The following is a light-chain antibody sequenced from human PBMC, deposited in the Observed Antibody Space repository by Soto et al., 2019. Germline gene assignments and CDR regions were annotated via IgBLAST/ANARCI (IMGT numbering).Light chain of an antibody. Sequence: EIVMTQSPATLSVSPGERATLSCRASQSVSSNLAWYQQKPGQAPRLLIYGASTRATGIRARFSGSGSGTEFTLTISSLQSEDFAVYYCQKYNNWPPADTFGQGTKLEIK. CDR3: QKYNNWPPADT. CDR2: GAS. J-gene: IGKJ2*01. V-gene: IGKV3-15*01. CDR1: QSVSSN.